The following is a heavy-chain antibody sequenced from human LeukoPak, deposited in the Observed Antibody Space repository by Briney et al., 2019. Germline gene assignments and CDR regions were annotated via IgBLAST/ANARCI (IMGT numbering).Heavy chain of an antibody. V-gene: IGHV5-51*01. CDR3: ARQPLVRDCGGDCEFDY. CDR2: IYPGDSNT. J-gene: IGHJ4*02. CDR1: GYSFNSFW. D-gene: IGHD2-21*02. Sequence: GESLKISCKGSGYSFNSFWIAWVRQMPGKGLEWMGIIYPGDSNTRYSPSFQGQVTISADKSISTAYLQWTSLKASDTAIYYCARQPLVRDCGGDCEFDYWGQGTRVSVSS.